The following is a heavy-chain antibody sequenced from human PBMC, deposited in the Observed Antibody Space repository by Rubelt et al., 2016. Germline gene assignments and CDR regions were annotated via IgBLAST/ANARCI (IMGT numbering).Heavy chain of an antibody. Sequence: CAASGFTFSSYWMHWVRQAPGKGLVWVSRINSDGSSTSYADSVKGRFTISRDNSKNTLYVQMSSLRAEDTAVYYCQVAVANTLYWGQGTLVTVSS. CDR1: GFTFSSYW. CDR2: INSDGSST. CDR3: QVAVANTLY. J-gene: IGHJ4*02. V-gene: IGHV3-74*01. D-gene: IGHD6-19*01.